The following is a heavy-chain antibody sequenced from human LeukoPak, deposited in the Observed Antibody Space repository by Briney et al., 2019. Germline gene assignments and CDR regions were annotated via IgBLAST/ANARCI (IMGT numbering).Heavy chain of an antibody. CDR1: GFALSNYG. CDR3: ANTGYCSGGSCYPSEY. D-gene: IGHD2-15*01. CDR2: ISVGGSST. J-gene: IGHJ4*02. V-gene: IGHV3-23*01. Sequence: GGSLRLSCAASGFALSNYGMSWVRQAPGRGLEWVSAISVGGSSTWYADSVKGRFTISRDNSKNTVFLQMTSLRADDTAVYYCANTGYCSGGSCYPSEYRGQGTLVTVSS.